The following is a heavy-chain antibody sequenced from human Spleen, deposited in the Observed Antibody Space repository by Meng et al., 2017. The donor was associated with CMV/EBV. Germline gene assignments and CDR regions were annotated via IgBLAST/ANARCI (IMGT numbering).Heavy chain of an antibody. CDR1: GYSFTSYW. CDR3: ARTYYYGSGTYYYGMDV. Sequence: GESLKISCKGSGYSFTSYWIGWVRQMPGKGLEWMGIIYPGDSDTRYSPSLQGQVTISADKSISTAYLQWSSLKASDTAMYYCARTYYYGSGTYYYGMDVWGQGTTVTVSS. V-gene: IGHV5-51*01. CDR2: IYPGDSDT. D-gene: IGHD3-10*01. J-gene: IGHJ6*02.